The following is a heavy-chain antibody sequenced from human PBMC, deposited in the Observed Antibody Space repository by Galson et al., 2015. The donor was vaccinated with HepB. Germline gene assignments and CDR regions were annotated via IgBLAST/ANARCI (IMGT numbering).Heavy chain of an antibody. CDR3: ARDRYYYESSGYGTIDY. V-gene: IGHV3-21*01. J-gene: IGHJ4*02. CDR2: ITSSSSYI. Sequence: SLRLSCAGSGFTFSSYSMNWVRQAPGKGLEWVSSITSSSSYIYYADSVKGRFSISRDNAKNSLYLQMNSLRAEDTAVYYCARDRYYYESSGYGTIDYWGQGTLVTVSS. D-gene: IGHD3-22*01. CDR1: GFTFSSYS.